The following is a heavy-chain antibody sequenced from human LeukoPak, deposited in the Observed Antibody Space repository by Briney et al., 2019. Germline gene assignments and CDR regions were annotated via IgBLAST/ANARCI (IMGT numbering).Heavy chain of an antibody. Sequence: SETLSLTCTVSGYSISSGYYWGWIRQPPGKGLEWIGYIYYSGSTNYNPSLKSRVTISVDTSKNQFSLKLSSVTAADTAVYYCARAPRSSSFPLDYWGQGTLVTVSS. J-gene: IGHJ4*02. V-gene: IGHV4-61*01. CDR2: IYYSGST. CDR3: ARAPRSSSFPLDY. D-gene: IGHD6-6*01. CDR1: GYSISSGYY.